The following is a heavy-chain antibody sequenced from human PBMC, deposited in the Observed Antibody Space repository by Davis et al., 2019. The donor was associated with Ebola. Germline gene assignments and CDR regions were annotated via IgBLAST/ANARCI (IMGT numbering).Heavy chain of an antibody. CDR3: GVRTRFDP. CDR1: GFTFSSYA. Sequence: GGSLRLSCAASGFTFSSYAMTWVRQAPGKGLEWVSAISGSGGNTYYADSVKGRFTISRDNSKKTMYLQMNSLRGEDTAVYYCGVRTRFDPWGQGTLVTVSS. CDR2: ISGSGGNT. D-gene: IGHD1-1*01. J-gene: IGHJ5*02. V-gene: IGHV3-23*01.